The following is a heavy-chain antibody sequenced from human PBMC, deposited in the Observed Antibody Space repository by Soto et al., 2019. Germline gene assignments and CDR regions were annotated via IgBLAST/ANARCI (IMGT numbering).Heavy chain of an antibody. CDR3: ARGTLAVVTNFFDY. Sequence: QVQLVQSGAEVKKPGASVKVSCKASGYTFTSYGISWVRQAPGQGLEWMGWISAYNGNTNYAQKLQGRVTMTTDTSTSPAYMVRRCMRSDDTAVYYCARGTLAVVTNFFDYLSRGSLVTVSS. CDR2: ISAYNGNT. D-gene: IGHD2-21*01. CDR1: GYTFTSYG. J-gene: IGHJ4*01. V-gene: IGHV1-18*01.